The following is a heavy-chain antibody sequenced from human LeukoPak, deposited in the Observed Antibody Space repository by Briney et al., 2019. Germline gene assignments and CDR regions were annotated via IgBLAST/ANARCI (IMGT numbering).Heavy chain of an antibody. J-gene: IGHJ6*04. CDR1: GYTFTSYG. CDR2: ISAYNGNT. V-gene: IGHV1-18*04. CDR3: ARDSCSSTSCYGSPGRMDV. D-gene: IGHD2-2*01. Sequence: ASVKVSCKASGYTFTSYGISWVRQAPGQGLEWMGWISAYNGNTNYAQKFQGRVTMTRDTSTSTVYMELSSLRSEDTAVYYCARDSCSSTSCYGSPGRMDVWGKGTTVTVSS.